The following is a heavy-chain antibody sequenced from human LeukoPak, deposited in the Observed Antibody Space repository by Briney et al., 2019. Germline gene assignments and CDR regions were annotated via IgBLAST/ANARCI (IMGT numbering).Heavy chain of an antibody. V-gene: IGHV3-48*01. CDR2: ISSSSIT. D-gene: IGHD4-17*01. J-gene: IGHJ4*02. CDR1: GFTFSTYS. Sequence: PGGSLRLSCTASGFTFSTYSMNWLRQAPGKGLEWLSSISSSSITNYADSVKGRFSISRDNAKNSLYLQMDGLRAEDTAVYFCARALYGDYSFDYWGQGTLVTVSS. CDR3: ARALYGDYSFDY.